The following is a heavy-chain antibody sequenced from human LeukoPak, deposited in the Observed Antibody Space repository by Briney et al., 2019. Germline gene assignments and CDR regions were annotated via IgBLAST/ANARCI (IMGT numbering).Heavy chain of an antibody. J-gene: IGHJ4*02. CDR1: GGSFSGFY. Sequence: SSETLSLTCAVFGGSFSGFYWTWIRQSPGKGLEWIGEIHYSGSTNYSPSLKSRVTISADTSKNQFSLRLSSVTAADTAIYYCARGIDAYKGGNYWGQGTLVTVSS. CDR3: ARGIDAYKGGNY. V-gene: IGHV4-34*01. CDR2: IHYSGST. D-gene: IGHD5-24*01.